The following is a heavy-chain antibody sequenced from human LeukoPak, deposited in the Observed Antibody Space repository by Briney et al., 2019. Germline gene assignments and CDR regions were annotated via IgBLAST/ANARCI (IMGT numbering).Heavy chain of an antibody. CDR2: FYYRGNT. D-gene: IGHD6-19*01. J-gene: IGHJ4*02. CDR1: GGSINSSTYC. V-gene: IGHV4-39*01. Sequence: SETLSLTCTVSGGSINSSTYCWGWLRQPPGKGLEWIGSFYYRGNTCYSPSLKSRVTISVDTSKNQFSLKLSSVTAADTAVYYCARYVKQWLVLSALDSWGQGTLVTVSS. CDR3: ARYVKQWLVLSALDS.